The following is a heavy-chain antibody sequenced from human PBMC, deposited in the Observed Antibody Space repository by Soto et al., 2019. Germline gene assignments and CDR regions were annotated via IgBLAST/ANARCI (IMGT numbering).Heavy chain of an antibody. Sequence: EVQLLESGGGLVQPGGSLRLSCAASGFTFSSYAMSWVRQAPGKGLEWVSVISGSGAGTYYADSVKGRFIISRDNSTNTVYLQMNSLRAEDTAVYYCAKFLVVGPPGDGMDVWGQGTTVTVSS. D-gene: IGHD2-15*01. J-gene: IGHJ6*02. CDR2: ISGSGAGT. V-gene: IGHV3-23*01. CDR3: AKFLVVGPPGDGMDV. CDR1: GFTFSSYA.